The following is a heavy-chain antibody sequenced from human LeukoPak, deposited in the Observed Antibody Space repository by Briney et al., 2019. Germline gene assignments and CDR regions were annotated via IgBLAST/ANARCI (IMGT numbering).Heavy chain of an antibody. V-gene: IGHV3-74*01. J-gene: IGHJ4*02. D-gene: IGHD3-16*01. CDR3: VRDLILVWTPGDDFDH. CDR2: INERATII. CDR1: GFIFSNYW. Sequence: GGSLRLSCAASGFIFSNYWMHWVRQAPGKGLEWVSRINERATIISYADSVKGRFTISRENARNTLYLQMNSLTAEDTAVYYCVRDLILVWTPGDDFDHWGQGTLVTVSS.